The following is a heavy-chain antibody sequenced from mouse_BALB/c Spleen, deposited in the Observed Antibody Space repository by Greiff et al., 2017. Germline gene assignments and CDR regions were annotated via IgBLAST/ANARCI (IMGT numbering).Heavy chain of an antibody. J-gene: IGHJ2*01. CDR3: ARCSDCGSSYAGVFDY. CDR1: GFTFSSYA. CDR2: ISSGGST. D-gene: IGHD1-1*01. V-gene: IGHV5-6-5*01. Sequence: EVKVVESGGGLVKPGGSLKFSCAASGFTFSSYAMSWVRQTPEKRLEWVASISSGGSTYYPDSVKDRFTITRDNARDILYLQVSRLRSKDTAVYYCARCSDCGSSYAGVFDYWGQGTTLTVSS.